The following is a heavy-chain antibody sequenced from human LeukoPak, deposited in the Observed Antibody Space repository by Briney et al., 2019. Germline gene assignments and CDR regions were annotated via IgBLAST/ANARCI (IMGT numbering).Heavy chain of an antibody. Sequence: GRSLRLSCAASGFTFSSYGMHWVRQSPGKGLEWVAVISYDGSYKEYADSVKGRFTISRDNSKNTLYLQMNSLRAEDTAVYYCAKMLNTGHAHAALDYWGQGTLVTVSS. CDR3: AKMLNTGHAHAALDY. V-gene: IGHV3-30*18. J-gene: IGHJ4*02. CDR1: GFTFSSYG. D-gene: IGHD2-8*02. CDR2: ISYDGSYK.